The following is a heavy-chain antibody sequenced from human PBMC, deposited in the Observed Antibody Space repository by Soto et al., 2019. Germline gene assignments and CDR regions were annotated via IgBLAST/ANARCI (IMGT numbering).Heavy chain of an antibody. V-gene: IGHV1-58*01. D-gene: IGHD2-21*02. Sequence: QMQLVQSGPEVKKPGTSVKVSCKASGFTFTSSAVQWVRQARGQRLEWIGWIVVGSGNTNYAQKFQERVTITRDMSTSTAYMELSSQRSEDTAVYYCAASYCGGDCYTKFDYWGQGTLVTVSS. CDR1: GFTFTSSA. CDR3: AASYCGGDCYTKFDY. CDR2: IVVGSGNT. J-gene: IGHJ4*02.